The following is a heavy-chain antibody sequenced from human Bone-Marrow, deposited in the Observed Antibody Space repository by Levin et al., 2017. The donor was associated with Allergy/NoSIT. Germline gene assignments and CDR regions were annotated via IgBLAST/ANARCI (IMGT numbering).Heavy chain of an antibody. J-gene: IGHJ4*02. CDR3: ARGPVPTIYYFDS. CDR1: EFTFSTYW. CDR2: INNDGSST. Sequence: GESLKISCAASEFTFSTYWMHWVRQVPGKGLAWVSRINNDGSSTSYADSVKGRFTISRDNAKNTLYLQMNSLRVDDTAVYYCARGPVPTIYYFDSWGPGTLVTVSS. D-gene: IGHD2-2*01. V-gene: IGHV3-74*01.